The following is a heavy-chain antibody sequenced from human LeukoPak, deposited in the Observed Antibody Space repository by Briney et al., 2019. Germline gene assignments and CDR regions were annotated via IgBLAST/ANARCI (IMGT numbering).Heavy chain of an antibody. V-gene: IGHV7-4-1*02. Sequence: GASVKVSCKASGYTFTSYAMNWVRQAPGQGLEWMGWINTNTGNSTYAQGFTGRFVFSLDTPVSTAYLQISSLKAEDTAVYYCARDDYDSSGDALDIWGQGTMVTVSS. CDR2: INTNTGNS. CDR3: ARDDYDSSGDALDI. J-gene: IGHJ3*02. D-gene: IGHD3-22*01. CDR1: GYTFTSYA.